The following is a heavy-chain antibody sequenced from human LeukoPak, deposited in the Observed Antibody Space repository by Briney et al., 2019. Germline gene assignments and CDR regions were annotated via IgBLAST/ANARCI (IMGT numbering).Heavy chain of an antibody. CDR1: VFTFSSYW. V-gene: IGHV3-7*01. Sequence: PGGSLRLSCAASVFTFSSYWMSWVRQAPGKGLEWVANIKQDGSEKYYVDSVKGRFTISRDNAKNSLYLQMNSLRAEDTAVYYCARDLIGSGSYYNWGQGTLVTVSS. D-gene: IGHD3-10*01. CDR2: IKQDGSEK. J-gene: IGHJ4*02. CDR3: ARDLIGSGSYYN.